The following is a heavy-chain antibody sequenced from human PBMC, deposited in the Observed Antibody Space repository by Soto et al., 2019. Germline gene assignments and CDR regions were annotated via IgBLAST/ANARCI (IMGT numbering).Heavy chain of an antibody. Sequence: ASVKVSCKASGYTFTSYGISWVRQAPGQGLEWMGWISAYNGNTNYAQKPQGRVTMTTDTSTSTAYMELRSLRSDDTAVYYCARTPLREWLALVTAFDYWGQGTLVTVSS. J-gene: IGHJ4*02. D-gene: IGHD6-19*01. CDR3: ARTPLREWLALVTAFDY. CDR2: ISAYNGNT. CDR1: GYTFTSYG. V-gene: IGHV1-18*01.